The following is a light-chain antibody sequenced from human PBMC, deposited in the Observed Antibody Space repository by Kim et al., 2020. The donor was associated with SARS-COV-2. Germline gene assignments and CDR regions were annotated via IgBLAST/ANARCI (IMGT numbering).Light chain of an antibody. CDR2: RDS. CDR3: SAWDSSLGAWV. V-gene: IGLV10-54*01. CDR1: TNNVGNQG. J-gene: IGLJ3*02. Sequence: QAGLTQPPSVSKDLRQTATLTCTGNTNNVGNQGAAWLQQHQGHPPKLLSYRDSNRPSGISERLSASRSGNTASLTITGLQPEDEADYYCSAWDSSLGAWVFGGGTKLTVL.